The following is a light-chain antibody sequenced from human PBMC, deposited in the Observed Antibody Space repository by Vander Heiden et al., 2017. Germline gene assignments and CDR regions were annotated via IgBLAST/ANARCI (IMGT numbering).Light chain of an antibody. CDR3: HQYNTTPRT. Sequence: DLVMTHSAHSLPVSLGERATINCKSSQSVLKNSNNKNYLSWYQVKPGQPPKLLIYWASTRESGVPERFSGSESGTDFSLTISSLQAEDVAVYYCHQYNTTPRTFGQGTKLEI. J-gene: IGKJ1*01. V-gene: IGKV4-1*01. CDR2: WAS. CDR1: QSVLKNSNNKNY.